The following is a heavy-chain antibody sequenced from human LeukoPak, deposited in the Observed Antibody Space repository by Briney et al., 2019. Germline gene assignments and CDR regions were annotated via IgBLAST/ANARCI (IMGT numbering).Heavy chain of an antibody. CDR2: IYYSENT. V-gene: IGHV4-39*01. CDR1: GGSTTSKSFY. D-gene: IGHD4-11*01. Sequence: SETLSPTCTFSGGSTTSKSFYWAWIRQPPGKGLEWLGSIYYSENTYYNPSLKSRVTISADTAKNQFFLKLSSVTAADTAVYYCARISCNTLGCPTVYNWIDPWGQGTLVTVSS. CDR3: ARISCNTLGCPTVYNWIDP. J-gene: IGHJ5*02.